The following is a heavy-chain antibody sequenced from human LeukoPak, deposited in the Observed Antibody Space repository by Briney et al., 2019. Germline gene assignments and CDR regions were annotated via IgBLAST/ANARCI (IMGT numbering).Heavy chain of an antibody. CDR1: GFPFHAFD. CDR2: INSDGGKT. J-gene: IGHJ6*03. V-gene: IGHV3-20*04. D-gene: IGHD3-10*01. Sequence: GGSLRLSWPASGFPFHAFDMYWVRHAPGRGLGWVSRINSDGGKTYYADSVEGRFAISRDNAKNSLYLQMNSLRAEDTALYYCTRDGGGHLGEWNYYYYMDVWGKGTTVTVSS. CDR3: TRDGGGHLGEWNYYYYMDV.